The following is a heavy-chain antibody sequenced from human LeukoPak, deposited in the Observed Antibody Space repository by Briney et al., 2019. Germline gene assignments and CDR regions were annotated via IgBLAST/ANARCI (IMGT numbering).Heavy chain of an antibody. Sequence: ASVKVSCKASGYTSTGYYMHWVRQAPGQGLEWMGWINPNSGGTNYAQKFQGRVTMTRDTSISTAYMELSRLRSDDTAVYYCARGRGGFYYYYMDVWGKGTTVTVSS. J-gene: IGHJ6*03. CDR1: GYTSTGYY. CDR2: INPNSGGT. V-gene: IGHV1-2*02. CDR3: ARGRGGFYYYYMDV.